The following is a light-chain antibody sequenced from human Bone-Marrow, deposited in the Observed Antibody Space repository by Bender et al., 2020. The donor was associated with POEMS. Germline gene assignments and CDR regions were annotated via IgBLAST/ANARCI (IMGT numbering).Light chain of an antibody. CDR2: INN. J-gene: IGLJ3*02. Sequence: QSVLTQPPSASGTPGQRVTISCSGSSSNIGTNPVNWYQQLPGTAPKLLIYINNQRPSGVPDRISGSKSGTSASLAISGLRSEDEAGYYCAAWDDSLNGWVFGGGTKLTVL. CDR3: AAWDDSLNGWV. V-gene: IGLV1-44*01. CDR1: SSNIGTNP.